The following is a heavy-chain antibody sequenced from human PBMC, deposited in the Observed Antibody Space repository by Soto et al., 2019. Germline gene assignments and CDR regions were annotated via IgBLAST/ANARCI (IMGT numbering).Heavy chain of an antibody. CDR2: IIPIFGIA. V-gene: IGHV1-69*10. CDR3: ATNLREAFGY. D-gene: IGHD4-17*01. CDR1: GGTFSSYA. J-gene: IGHJ4*02. Sequence: SVKVSCKASGGTFSSYAISWVRQAPGQGLEWMGGIIPIFGIANYAQKFQGRVTITADKSTSTAYMELSSLRSEDTAVYYCATNLREAFGYWGQGTLVTVSS.